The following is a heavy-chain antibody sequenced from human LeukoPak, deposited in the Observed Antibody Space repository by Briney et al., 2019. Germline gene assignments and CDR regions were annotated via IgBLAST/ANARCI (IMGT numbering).Heavy chain of an antibody. CDR2: FDPEDGET. J-gene: IGHJ3*02. V-gene: IGHV1-24*01. CDR3: ATPQYYYGSGSPGAFDI. Sequence: ASVKVSCKVSGYTLTELSMHWVRQAPGKGLEWMGSFDPEDGETIYAQKFQGRVTMTEDTSTDTAYMELSSLRSEDTAVYYCATPQYYYGSGSPGAFDIWGQGTMVTVSS. D-gene: IGHD3-10*01. CDR1: GYTLTELS.